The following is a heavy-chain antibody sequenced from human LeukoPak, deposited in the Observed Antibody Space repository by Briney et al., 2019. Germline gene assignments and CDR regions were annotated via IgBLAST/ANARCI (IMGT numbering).Heavy chain of an antibody. CDR1: GYTFTSYD. CDR3: ARGRIAARGRWFDP. D-gene: IGHD6-6*01. CDR2: MNPNSGNT. J-gene: IGHJ5*02. V-gene: IGHV1-8*01. Sequence: ASEKVSCKASGYTFTSYDINWVRQATGQGLEWMGWMNPNSGNTGYAQKFQGRVTMTRNTSISTAYMELSSLRSEDTAVYYCARGRIAARGRWFDPWGQGTLVTVSS.